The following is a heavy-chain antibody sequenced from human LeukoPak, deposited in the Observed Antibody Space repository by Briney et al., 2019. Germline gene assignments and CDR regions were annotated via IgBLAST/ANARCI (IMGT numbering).Heavy chain of an antibody. D-gene: IGHD2-2*01. V-gene: IGHV4-38-2*02. CDR1: GYSISSGYY. Sequence: SETLSLTCTVSGYSISSGYYWGWIRQPPGKGLEWIGSIYHSGSTYYNPSLKSRVTISVDTSKNQFSLKLSSVTAADTAVYYCARVSLGDVVVPAAMAPRGWFDPWGQGTLVTVSS. CDR2: IYHSGST. CDR3: ARVSLGDVVVPAAMAPRGWFDP. J-gene: IGHJ5*02.